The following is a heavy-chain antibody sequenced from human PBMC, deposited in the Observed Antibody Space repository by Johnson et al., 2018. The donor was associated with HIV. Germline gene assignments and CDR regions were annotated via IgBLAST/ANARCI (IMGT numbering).Heavy chain of an antibody. CDR3: AKSERAAAVPDAFDI. D-gene: IGHD6-13*01. Sequence: QVQLVESGGGVVQPGGSLRLSCAASGFTFSSYGMHWVRQAPGKGLEWVAFIRYDGSDKYYVDSVKGRFTISRDNVQNSLYLQMNSLRAEDTAVYYCAKSERAAAVPDAFDIWGQGTMVTVSS. CDR2: IRYDGSDK. J-gene: IGHJ3*02. CDR1: GFTFSSYG. V-gene: IGHV3-30*02.